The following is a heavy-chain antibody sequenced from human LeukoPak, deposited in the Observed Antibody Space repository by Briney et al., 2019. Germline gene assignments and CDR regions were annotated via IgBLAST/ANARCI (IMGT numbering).Heavy chain of an antibody. CDR3: ARHPYCGGDCYPFDY. CDR2: IYPYDSTT. V-gene: IGHV5-51*01. Sequence: GESLKISCKGSGYTVTSYWIAWVRQMPGKGLEWMGTIYPYDSTTRYSPSFQGQVTISADKSISTAYLQWSSLKASDTAMYYCARHPYCGGDCYPFDYWGQGTLVTVSS. J-gene: IGHJ4*02. CDR1: GYTVTSYW. D-gene: IGHD2-21*01.